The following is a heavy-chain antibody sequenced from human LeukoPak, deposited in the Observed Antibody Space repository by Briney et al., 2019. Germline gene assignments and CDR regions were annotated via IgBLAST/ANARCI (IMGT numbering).Heavy chain of an antibody. J-gene: IGHJ4*02. V-gene: IGHV1-8*03. CDR1: VYTFTSYD. CDR2: MNPNSGST. CDR3: ARGRSTGYPYYFEY. Sequence: ASVKLSCNSSVYTFTSYDINWVPHATGQGLEWMGWMNPNSGSTGYAQKFQGRVTITRNTSISTAYMELSGLRSEDTVVYYCARGRSTGYPYYFEYWGQGTLVTVSS. D-gene: IGHD5-12*01.